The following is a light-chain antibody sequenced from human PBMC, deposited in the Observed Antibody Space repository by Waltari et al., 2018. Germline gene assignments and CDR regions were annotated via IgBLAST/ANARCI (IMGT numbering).Light chain of an antibody. CDR2: LAS. J-gene: IGKJ5*01. Sequence: DIVMTQSRHPLLVTRGEPASLPRGPRQCLLNNSGNNYLVWYVQKPGQSPQLLIYLASNRASGVPDRFIGSGSGTDFTLKISRVEAEDVGIYYCMQGLQMPDTFGQGTRLEIK. V-gene: IGKV2-28*01. CDR1: QCLLNNSGNNY. CDR3: MQGLQMPDT.